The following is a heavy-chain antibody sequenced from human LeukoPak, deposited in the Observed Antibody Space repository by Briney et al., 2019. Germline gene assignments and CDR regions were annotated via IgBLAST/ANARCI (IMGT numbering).Heavy chain of an antibody. CDR1: GYTFTSYG. D-gene: IGHD2-21*02. Sequence: ASVKVSCKASGYTFTSYGISWVRQAPGQGLEWRGWISSYNGNTNYAQKLQGRVTMTTDTSTSTANMELRSLRSDDTAVYFCARGVVVTVPSFDYWGQGTLVTVSS. V-gene: IGHV1-18*01. CDR3: ARGVVVTVPSFDY. CDR2: ISSYNGNT. J-gene: IGHJ4*02.